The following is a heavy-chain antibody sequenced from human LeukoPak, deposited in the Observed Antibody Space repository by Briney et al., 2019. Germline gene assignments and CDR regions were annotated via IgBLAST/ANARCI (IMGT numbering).Heavy chain of an antibody. V-gene: IGHV3-21*01. CDR2: INSYSSDI. Sequence: GGSLRLSCATSGFTFSSYSMTWVRQAPGKGLDWVSSINSYSSDIYYADSVKGRFTISRDNAKNTLYLQMNSLRAEDTAVYYCARARDAFDIWGQGTMVTVSS. CDR3: ARARDAFDI. J-gene: IGHJ3*02. CDR1: GFTFSSYS.